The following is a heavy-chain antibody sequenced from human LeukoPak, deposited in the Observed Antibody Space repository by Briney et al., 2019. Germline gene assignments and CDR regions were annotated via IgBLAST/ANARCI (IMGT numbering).Heavy chain of an antibody. CDR1: GFSFSSSG. Sequence: PGGSLRLSCAASGFSFSSSGMHWVRQAPGKGPEWVAVIAYDGSNKYYTDSVKGRFTVSRDNSKNTLYLQMNSLRAEDTAVYYCAKEAFWPVGFYPWGQGALVTVSS. CDR3: AKEAFWPVGFYP. CDR2: IAYDGSNK. V-gene: IGHV3-30*18. J-gene: IGHJ5*02. D-gene: IGHD3-3*01.